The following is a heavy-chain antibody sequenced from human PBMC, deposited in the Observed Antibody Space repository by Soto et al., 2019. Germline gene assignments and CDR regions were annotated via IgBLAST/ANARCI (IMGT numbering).Heavy chain of an antibody. J-gene: IGHJ4*02. V-gene: IGHV3-11*06. CDR3: VRSGDNYNLLDY. CDR2: SSNSGSFT. Sequence: GGSLRLSCASSGFTLIDHYMSWIRQAPGKGLEWIGYSSNSGSFTRYADSVKGRFSISRDNAKNSLYLQINSLRGDDTATYYCVRSGDNYNLLDYWGQGTPVTVSS. D-gene: IGHD1-1*01. CDR1: GFTLIDHY.